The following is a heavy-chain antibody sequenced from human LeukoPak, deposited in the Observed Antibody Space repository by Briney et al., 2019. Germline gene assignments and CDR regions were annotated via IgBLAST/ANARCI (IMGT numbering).Heavy chain of an antibody. CDR1: GGSFSGYY. Sequence: PSETLSPTCAVYGGSFSGYYWSWIRQPPGKGLEWIGEINHSGSTNYNPSLKSRVTISVDTSKNQFSLKLSSVTAADTAVYYCARGIVRNWFDPWGQGTLVTVSS. CDR2: INHSGST. J-gene: IGHJ5*02. CDR3: ARGIVRNWFDP. D-gene: IGHD2-8*01. V-gene: IGHV4-34*01.